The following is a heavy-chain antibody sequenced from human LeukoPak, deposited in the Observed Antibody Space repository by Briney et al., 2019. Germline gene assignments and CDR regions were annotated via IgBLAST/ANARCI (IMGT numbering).Heavy chain of an antibody. Sequence: PGGSLRLSCAASGFXFSNAWINWVRQAPGKGLEWVGRIKSKTHGGTTDYAAPVKGRYTISRDDSKNTLFLQMNSLKTEDTAVYYCARRRGYCSGGSCYVDYWGQGTLVTVSS. CDR2: IKSKTHGGTT. CDR1: GFXFSNAW. D-gene: IGHD2-15*01. V-gene: IGHV3-15*01. CDR3: ARRRGYCSGGSCYVDY. J-gene: IGHJ4*02.